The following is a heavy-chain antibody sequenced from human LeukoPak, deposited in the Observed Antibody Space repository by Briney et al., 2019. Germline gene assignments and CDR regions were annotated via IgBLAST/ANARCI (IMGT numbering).Heavy chain of an antibody. V-gene: IGHV1-69*13. CDR1: GGTFSSYA. CDR3: ASRECSGGSCYSGKFDY. Sequence: ASVKVSCKASGGTFSSYAISWVRQAPGQGLEWMGGIIPIFGTANYAQKFQGRVTITADESTSTAYMEPSSLRSEDTAVYYCASRECSGGSCYSGKFDYWGQGTLVTVSS. J-gene: IGHJ4*02. CDR2: IIPIFGTA. D-gene: IGHD2-15*01.